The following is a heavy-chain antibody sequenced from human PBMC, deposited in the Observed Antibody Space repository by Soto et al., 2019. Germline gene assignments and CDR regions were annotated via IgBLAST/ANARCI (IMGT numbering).Heavy chain of an antibody. V-gene: IGHV4-30-4*01. CDR3: ARGGYCISISYQQILYIWFDP. Sequence: SENLSLTCTVSGGSISSGDYYWSWIRQPPGKGLEWIGNIYYSGSTYYNPSLKSRVTISVDTSKNQFSLKLSSVTAADTAVYYYARGGYCISISYQQILYIWFDPRGQGTLITVS. D-gene: IGHD2-2*01. CDR1: GGSISSGDYY. CDR2: IYYSGST. J-gene: IGHJ5*02.